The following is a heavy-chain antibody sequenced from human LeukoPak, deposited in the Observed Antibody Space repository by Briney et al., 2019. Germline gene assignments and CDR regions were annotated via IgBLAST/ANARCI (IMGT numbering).Heavy chain of an antibody. D-gene: IGHD6-13*01. CDR1: GFPFNAYW. CDR2: MRQDGDTK. V-gene: IGHV3-7*03. Sequence: GGSLRLSCAASGFPFNAYWMTWVRQAPGKGLEWVANMRQDGDTKYYVDSVKGRFTISRDNAMNSLYLQMNSLRAEDTAIYYCARSLPYGTTWYGRSDFWGQGTLVTVSS. J-gene: IGHJ4*02. CDR3: ARSLPYGTTWYGRSDF.